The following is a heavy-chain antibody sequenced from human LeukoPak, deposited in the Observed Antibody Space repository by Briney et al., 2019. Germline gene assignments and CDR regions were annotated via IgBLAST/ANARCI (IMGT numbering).Heavy chain of an antibody. J-gene: IGHJ4*02. Sequence: PSETLSLTCTVSGASITNYFWGWIRQPPGKGLQWIGYVYSGAYYYNPSLVSRLTVSVDTAKNHFSLGLRSVTAADTAVYYCARLRPRTNYDFSSGYYAFDYWGQGTLVTVSS. V-gene: IGHV4-4*09. CDR2: VYSGAY. CDR1: GASITNYF. D-gene: IGHD3-3*01. CDR3: ARLRPRTNYDFSSGYYAFDY.